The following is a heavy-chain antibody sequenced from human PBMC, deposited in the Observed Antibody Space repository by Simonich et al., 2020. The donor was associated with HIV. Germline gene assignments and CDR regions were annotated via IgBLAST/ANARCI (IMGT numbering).Heavy chain of an antibody. CDR2: NNHSGST. V-gene: IGHV4-34*01. CDR3: ARGKRIRMDRGVIHPLFDY. J-gene: IGHJ4*02. Sequence: QVQLQQWGAGLLKPSETLSLNCAVYGGSFSGYYWSWIRQPPGKGLEWIEENNHSGSTNFNPYLKCRVTISVDPSKNQFSLKVTAVTAADTALYYCARGKRIRMDRGVIHPLFDYWGQGTLVTVSS. D-gene: IGHD3-10*01. CDR1: GGSFSGYY.